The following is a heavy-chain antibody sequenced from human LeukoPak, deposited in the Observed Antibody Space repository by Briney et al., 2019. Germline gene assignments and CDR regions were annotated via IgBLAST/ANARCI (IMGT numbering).Heavy chain of an antibody. CDR1: GGSFSGYY. Sequence: ETLSLTCVIYGGSFSGYYWSWVRQAPGKGLEWVANIKQDGSQKYYVDSVKGRFTISRDNAKNSLYLQMNSLRAEDTAVYYCARESLGGINWGQGTLVTVSS. CDR2: IKQDGSQK. V-gene: IGHV3-7*01. CDR3: ARESLGGIN. D-gene: IGHD3-3*01. J-gene: IGHJ4*02.